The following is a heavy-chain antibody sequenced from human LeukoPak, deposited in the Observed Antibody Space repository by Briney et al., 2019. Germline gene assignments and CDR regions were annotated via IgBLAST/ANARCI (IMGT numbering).Heavy chain of an antibody. CDR2: IHTSGST. CDR1: GGSISSYY. V-gene: IGHV4-4*07. D-gene: IGHD5-18*01. Sequence: SETLSLTCTVSGGSISSYYWSWIRQPAGKGLEWIGRIHTSGSTNYNPSLKSRVTMSVDTSKNQFSLKLSSVTAADTAVYYCAREGMAVVVTANDAFDIWGQGTMVTVSS. J-gene: IGHJ3*02. CDR3: AREGMAVVVTANDAFDI.